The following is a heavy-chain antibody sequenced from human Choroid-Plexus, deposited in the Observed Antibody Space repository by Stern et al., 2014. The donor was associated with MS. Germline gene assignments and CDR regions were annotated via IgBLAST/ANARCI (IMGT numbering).Heavy chain of an antibody. Sequence: QVQLQQWGAGLLKPSETLSLTCAVYGGSFSGYYWSWIRQSPGKGLEWIGENVSGGDPNYNPPFKSRITIAVVRSKTHLSLNLSAWTAADTAIYYCVRERCINTRCYGGRFGYYYYGMDVWGQGTTVTVSS. CDR1: GGSFSGYY. V-gene: IGHV4-34*12. J-gene: IGHJ6*02. CDR2: NVSGGDP. D-gene: IGHD2-2*01. CDR3: VRERCINTRCYGGRFGYYYYGMDV.